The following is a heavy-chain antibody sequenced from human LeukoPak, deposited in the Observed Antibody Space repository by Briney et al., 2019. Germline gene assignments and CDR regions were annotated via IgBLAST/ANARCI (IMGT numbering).Heavy chain of an antibody. V-gene: IGHV1-46*01. CDR3: AKNVPGRAIDY. Sequence: ASVKVSCKASGYTFTSYYMHWVRQAPGQGLEWMGIINPSGGSTSYAQKFQGRVTMTRDTSTSTVYMELSSLRAEDTAVYYCAKNVPGRAIDYWGQGTLVTVSS. J-gene: IGHJ4*02. CDR2: INPSGGST. D-gene: IGHD2-15*01. CDR1: GYTFTSYY.